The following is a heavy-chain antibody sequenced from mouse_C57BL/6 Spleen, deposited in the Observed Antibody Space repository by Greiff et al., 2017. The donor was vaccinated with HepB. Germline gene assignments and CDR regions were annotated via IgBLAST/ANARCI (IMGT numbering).Heavy chain of an antibody. CDR3: ARSGYYGNIYAMDY. CDR1: GYAFSSYW. J-gene: IGHJ4*01. D-gene: IGHD2-1*01. CDR2: IYPGDGDT. V-gene: IGHV1-80*01. Sequence: VKLQQSGAELVKPGASVKISCKASGYAFSSYWMNWVKQRPGKGLEWIGQIYPGDGDTNYNGKFKGKATLTADKSSSTAYMQLSSLTSEDSAVYFCARSGYYGNIYAMDYWGQGTSVTVSS.